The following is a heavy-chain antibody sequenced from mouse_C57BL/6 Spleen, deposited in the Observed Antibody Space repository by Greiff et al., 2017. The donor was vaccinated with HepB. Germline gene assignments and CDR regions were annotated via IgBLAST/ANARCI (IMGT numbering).Heavy chain of an antibody. J-gene: IGHJ4*01. CDR2: IDPSDSET. Sequence: QVQLQQPGAELVRPGSSVKLSCKASGYTFTSYWMHWVKQRPIQGLEWIGNIDPSDSETHYNQKFKDKATLTVDKSSSTAYMQLSSLTSEDSAVYHCARAYYSNFYAMDYWGQGTSVTVSS. CDR1: GYTFTSYW. V-gene: IGHV1-52*01. D-gene: IGHD2-5*01. CDR3: ARAYYSNFYAMDY.